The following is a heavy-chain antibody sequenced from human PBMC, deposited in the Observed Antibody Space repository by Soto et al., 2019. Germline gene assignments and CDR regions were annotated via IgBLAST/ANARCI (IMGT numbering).Heavy chain of an antibody. Sequence: ASVKVSCKASGYTFTSYAMHWVRQAPGQRLEWMGWINAGNGNTKYSQKFQGRVTITRDTSASTAYMELSSLRSEDTAVYYCARVRRYCSGGSCYSDFDYWGQGTLVTVSS. J-gene: IGHJ4*02. CDR3: ARVRRYCSGGSCYSDFDY. D-gene: IGHD2-15*01. CDR2: INAGNGNT. V-gene: IGHV1-3*01. CDR1: GYTFTSYA.